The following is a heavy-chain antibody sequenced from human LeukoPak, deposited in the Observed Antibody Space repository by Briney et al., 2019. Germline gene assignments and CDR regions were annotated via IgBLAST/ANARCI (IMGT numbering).Heavy chain of an antibody. CDR3: ARCEWVDSSSWYQTDYYYYMDV. CDR2: ISSSSSYI. V-gene: IGHV3-21*01. CDR1: GFTFSSYS. D-gene: IGHD6-13*01. J-gene: IGHJ6*03. Sequence: GGSLRLSCAASGFTFSSYSMNWVRQAPGKGLEWVSSISSSSSYIYYADSVKGRFTISRDNAKNSLYLQMNSLRAEDTAVYYCARCEWVDSSSWYQTDYYYYMDVWGKGTTVTISS.